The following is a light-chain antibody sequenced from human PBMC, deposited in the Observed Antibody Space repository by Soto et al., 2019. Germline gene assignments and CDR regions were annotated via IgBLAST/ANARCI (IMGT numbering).Light chain of an antibody. CDR1: QSVLYSSTNKIY. CDR3: QQYYSSPRT. CDR2: WAS. J-gene: IGKJ2*01. V-gene: IGKV4-1*01. Sequence: DIVMTQSPDSLAVSLGERATINCKSSQSVLYSSTNKIYLAWYQQKAGQPPKLLIYWASTRESGVPDRISGSGSGTDFTLTISSLQAEDVAVYYCQQYYSSPRTFGQGTKLEIK.